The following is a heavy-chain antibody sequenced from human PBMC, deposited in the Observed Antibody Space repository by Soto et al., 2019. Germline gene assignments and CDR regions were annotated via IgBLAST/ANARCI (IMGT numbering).Heavy chain of an antibody. CDR3: ATLDSSSWYFFDY. V-gene: IGHV3-23*01. D-gene: IGHD6-13*01. CDR2: ISGSGGTT. Sequence: GGSLRLACAASGFTFSSYAMSWVRQAPGKGLEWVSVISGSGGTTDYADSVKGRFTVSRDNSKNTLYLQLNSLRAEDTAVYYCATLDSSSWYFFDYWGQGTQVTVSS. J-gene: IGHJ4*02. CDR1: GFTFSSYA.